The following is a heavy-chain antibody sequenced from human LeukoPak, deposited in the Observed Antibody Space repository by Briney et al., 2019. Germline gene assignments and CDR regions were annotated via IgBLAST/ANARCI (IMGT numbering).Heavy chain of an antibody. CDR1: GFTFGDYA. CDR2: IRSKAYGGTT. Sequence: SLRLSCTASGFTFGDYAMSWFRQAPGKGLEWVGFIRSKAYGGTTEYAASVKGRFTISRDDSKSIAYLQMSSLKTEDTAVYYCTRRTTVTTFVDYWGQGTLVTVSS. D-gene: IGHD4-17*01. CDR3: TRRTTVTTFVDY. J-gene: IGHJ4*02. V-gene: IGHV3-49*03.